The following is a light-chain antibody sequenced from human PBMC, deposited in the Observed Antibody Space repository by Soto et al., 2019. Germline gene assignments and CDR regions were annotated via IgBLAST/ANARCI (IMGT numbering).Light chain of an antibody. J-gene: IGKJ4*01. CDR3: QQYVDSPET. CDR1: QTIKNN. V-gene: IGKV3-20*01. Sequence: EIVLTQSPGTLSLSPGERATLSCRASQTIKNNVAWYQQKPGQAPRVLIYDSSIRATGVPDRFSGSGSGTDFTLTISRLEPEDFAVYYCQQYVDSPETFGGGTKVEIK. CDR2: DSS.